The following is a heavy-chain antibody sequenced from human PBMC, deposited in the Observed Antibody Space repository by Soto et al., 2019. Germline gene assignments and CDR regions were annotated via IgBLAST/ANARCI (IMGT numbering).Heavy chain of an antibody. V-gene: IGHV3-33*01. D-gene: IGHD2-2*01. CDR1: GFTFSSYA. CDR2: IWYDGSNK. CDR3: ARPRIRTAAGYYALDL. Sequence: QAQLVESGGGVVQPGTSLRLSCAASGFTFSSYAMNWVRQAPGKGLEWVAVIWYDGSNKHYADSVMGRFTISRDNSNNTLYLQMNSLSGDDTAIYYCARPRIRTAAGYYALDLGGQGTLVTFSS. J-gene: IGHJ5*02.